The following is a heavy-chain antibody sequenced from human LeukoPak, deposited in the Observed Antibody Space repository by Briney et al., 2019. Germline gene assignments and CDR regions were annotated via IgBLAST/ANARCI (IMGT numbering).Heavy chain of an antibody. J-gene: IGHJ4*02. V-gene: IGHV3-66*01. CDR2: IFNGGTT. CDR3: TRAYYDSSGYYYYGNS. Sequence: PGGSLRLSCAASGFTVSSKYMSWVRQAPGKGLEWVSAIFNGGTTKNADSVEGRFTISRDNSENTLYLQMNSLKTEDTAVYYCTRAYYDSSGYYYYGNSWGQGTLVTVSS. CDR1: GFTVSSKY. D-gene: IGHD3-22*01.